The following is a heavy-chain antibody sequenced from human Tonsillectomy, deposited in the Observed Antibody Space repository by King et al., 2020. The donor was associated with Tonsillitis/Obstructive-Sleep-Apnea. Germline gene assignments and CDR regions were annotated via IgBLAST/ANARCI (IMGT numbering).Heavy chain of an antibody. CDR1: GYTFTGYY. J-gene: IGHJ4*02. D-gene: IGHD5-18*01. CDR3: AREDTATVLFDY. Sequence: QLVQSGAEVKKPGASVKVSCKPSGYTFTGYYMHWVRQAPGQGLGWMGWINPNSGGTNFAQRFQGRVTMTRDTSISTAYMELSRLRSDDTAVYYCAREDTATVLFDYWGQGTLVTVSS. CDR2: INPNSGGT. V-gene: IGHV1-2*02.